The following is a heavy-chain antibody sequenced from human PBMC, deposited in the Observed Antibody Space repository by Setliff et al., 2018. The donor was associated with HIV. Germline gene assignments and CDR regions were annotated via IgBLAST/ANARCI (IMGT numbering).Heavy chain of an antibody. CDR1: GGAITGYY. CDR3: ARDFNYGSGRYYYYMDV. D-gene: IGHD3-10*01. Sequence: LSLTCNVSGGAITGYYWSWVRQAPGKALESIASIYSGGSAIYHPSLKSRVTISVDTSKNQFSLKLSSVTAADTAVYYCARDFNYGSGRYYYYMDVWGKGTTVTVSS. J-gene: IGHJ6*03. V-gene: IGHV4-4*08. CDR2: IYSGGSA.